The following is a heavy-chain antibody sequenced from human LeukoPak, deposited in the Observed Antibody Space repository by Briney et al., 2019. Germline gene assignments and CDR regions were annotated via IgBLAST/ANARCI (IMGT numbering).Heavy chain of an antibody. CDR3: ARDAGRQQLAGGY. CDR2: INPNSGGT. V-gene: IGHV1-2*06. CDR1: GYTFTGYY. D-gene: IGHD6-13*01. J-gene: IGHJ4*02. Sequence: ASVKVSCKASGYTFTGYYMHWVRQAPGQGLEWMGRINPNSGGTNYVQKFQGRVTMTRDTSISTAYMELSRLRSDDTAVYYCARDAGRQQLAGGYWGQGTLVTVSS.